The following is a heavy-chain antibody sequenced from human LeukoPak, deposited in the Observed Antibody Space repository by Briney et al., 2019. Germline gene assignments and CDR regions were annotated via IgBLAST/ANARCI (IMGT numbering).Heavy chain of an antibody. D-gene: IGHD6-19*01. V-gene: IGHV3-23*01. CDR1: GFSFSSYA. CDR3: AKRGSGWYEDYYYYMDV. Sequence: GGSLRLSCAASGFSFSSYAMSWVRQAPGKGLEWVSAIGGSGGGTYYADSVKGRFTISRDNSKNTLYLQMNSLRAEDTAVYYCAKRGSGWYEDYYYYMDVWGKGTTVTISS. J-gene: IGHJ6*03. CDR2: IGGSGGGT.